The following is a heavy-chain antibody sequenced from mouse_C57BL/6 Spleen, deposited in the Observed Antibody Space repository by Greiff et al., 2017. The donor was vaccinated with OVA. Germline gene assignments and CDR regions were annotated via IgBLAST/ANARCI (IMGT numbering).Heavy chain of an antibody. J-gene: IGHJ2*01. Sequence: QVQLQQPGAELVKPGASVTLSCKASGYTFTSYWMHWVKQRPGQGLEWIGMIHPNSGSTNYNEKFKSKATLTVDKSSSTAYMQLSSLTSEDSAVYYGARLGSYASSLDYWGQGTTLTVSS. V-gene: IGHV1-64*01. D-gene: IGHD1-1*01. CDR2: IHPNSGST. CDR1: GYTFTSYW. CDR3: ARLGSYASSLDY.